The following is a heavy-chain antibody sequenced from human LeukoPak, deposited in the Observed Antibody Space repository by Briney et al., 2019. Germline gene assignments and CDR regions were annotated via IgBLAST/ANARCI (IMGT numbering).Heavy chain of an antibody. D-gene: IGHD3-22*01. V-gene: IGHV6-1*01. CDR2: TYYRSKWYN. J-gene: IGHJ4*02. CDR1: GDSVSGNSAA. Sequence: SQTLSLTCAISGDSVSGNSAAWNWIRQSPSRSLEWLGRTYYRSKWYNDYAVSVKSRVRINADTSNNQYSLQLNSVTPEDTAVYYCARDHYYGSSDYNSIDYWGQGTLVTVSS. CDR3: ARDHYYGSSDYNSIDY.